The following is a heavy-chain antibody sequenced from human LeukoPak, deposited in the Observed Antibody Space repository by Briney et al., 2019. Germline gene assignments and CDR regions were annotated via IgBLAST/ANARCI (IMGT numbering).Heavy chain of an antibody. V-gene: IGHV4-34*01. CDR2: INHSGST. Sequence: SETLSLTCAVYGGSFSGYYWSWIRQPPGEGLEWIGEINHSGSTYYNPSLKSRVTISVDTSKNQFSLKLSSVTAADTAVYYCARRNGSGYSYGRNWYFDLWGRGTLVTVSS. CDR1: GGSFSGYY. D-gene: IGHD5-18*01. J-gene: IGHJ2*01. CDR3: ARRNGSGYSYGRNWYFDL.